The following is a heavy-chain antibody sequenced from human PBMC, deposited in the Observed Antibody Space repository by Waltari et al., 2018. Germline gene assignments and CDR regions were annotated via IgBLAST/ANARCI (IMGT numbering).Heavy chain of an antibody. J-gene: IGHJ4*02. D-gene: IGHD6-13*01. CDR3: ARVTAAAGGGYYFDY. CDR1: GGSISSSSYY. CDR2: IYYSGGT. V-gene: IGHV4-39*07. Sequence: QLQLQESGPGLVKPSETLSLTCTVSGGSISSSSYYWGWIRQPPGKGLEWIGSIYYSGGTYYTPSLKSRVTISVDTSKNQFSLKLSSVTAADTAVYYCARVTAAAGGGYYFDYWGQGTLVTVSS.